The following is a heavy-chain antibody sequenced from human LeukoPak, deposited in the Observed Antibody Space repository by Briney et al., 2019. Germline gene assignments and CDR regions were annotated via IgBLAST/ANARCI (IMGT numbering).Heavy chain of an antibody. Sequence: SETLSLTCGVSGGSITSTNYWTWVRQPPGKGLEWIGEVNLQGSTNYNPSLMGRVAISVDMSENHLSLNLPSVTAADTAVYYCSRENGAFSPFGYWGQGTLVTVPS. V-gene: IGHV4-4*02. D-gene: IGHD2-8*01. J-gene: IGHJ4*02. CDR2: VNLQGST. CDR1: GGSITSTNY. CDR3: SRENGAFSPFGY.